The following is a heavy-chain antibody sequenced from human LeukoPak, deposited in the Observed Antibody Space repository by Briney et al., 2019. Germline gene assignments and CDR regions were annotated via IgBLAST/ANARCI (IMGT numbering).Heavy chain of an antibody. CDR3: ARGRGWFGELTLGY. Sequence: WETLSLTCAVYGGSFSGYYWSWIRQPPGKGLEWIGEINHSGSTNYNPSLKSRVTISVDTSKNQFSLKLSSVTAADTAVYYCARGRGWFGELTLGYWGQGTLVTVSS. J-gene: IGHJ4*02. D-gene: IGHD3-10*01. V-gene: IGHV4-34*01. CDR1: GGSFSGYY. CDR2: INHSGST.